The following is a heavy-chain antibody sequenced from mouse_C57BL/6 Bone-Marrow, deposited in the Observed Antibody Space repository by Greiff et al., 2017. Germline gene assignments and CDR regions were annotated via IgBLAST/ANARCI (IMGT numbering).Heavy chain of an antibody. Sequence: EVKLMESGAELVRPGASVKLSCTASGFNIKDYYMHWVKQRPEQGLEWIGRIDPEDGDTEYAPKFQGKATMTADTSSNTAYLQLRSLTSEDTAVYYCTTRFGYYGRYYAMDYWGQGTAGTVSS. J-gene: IGHJ4*01. V-gene: IGHV14-1*01. CDR3: TTRFGYYGRYYAMDY. CDR2: IDPEDGDT. D-gene: IGHD1-1*01. CDR1: GFNIKDYY.